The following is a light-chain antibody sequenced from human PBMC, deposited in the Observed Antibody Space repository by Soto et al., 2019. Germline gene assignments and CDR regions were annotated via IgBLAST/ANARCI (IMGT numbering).Light chain of an antibody. Sequence: DIQMTQSPSTLSASVGARVTITCRASQSISSWLAWYQQKPGKAPKLLIYDASSLESGVPSRFSGSGSGTEFTLIISSLKSEDFAVDYCQQYDNWQTFGQGTKVDIK. CDR3: QQYDNWQT. CDR1: QSISSW. V-gene: IGKV1-5*01. CDR2: DAS. J-gene: IGKJ1*01.